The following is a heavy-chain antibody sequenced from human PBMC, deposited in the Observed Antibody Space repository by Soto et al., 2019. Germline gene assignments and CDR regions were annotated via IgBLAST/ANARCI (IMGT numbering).Heavy chain of an antibody. V-gene: IGHV1-18*04. Sequence: ASVKVSCKASGYTFTSYGISWVRQAPGQGLEWMGWISAYNGNTNYAQKLQGRVTMTTDTSTSTAYMELRSLRPDDTAVYYCARDAELRYFDWLLRPGFDYWGQGTLVTVSS. CDR3: ARDAELRYFDWLLRPGFDY. CDR2: ISAYNGNT. D-gene: IGHD3-9*01. CDR1: GYTFTSYG. J-gene: IGHJ4*02.